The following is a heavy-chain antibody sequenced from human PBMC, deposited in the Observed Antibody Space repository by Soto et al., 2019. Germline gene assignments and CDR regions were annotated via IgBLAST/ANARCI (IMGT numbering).Heavy chain of an antibody. J-gene: IGHJ6*02. CDR1: GYSFTSYW. Sequence: GESLKISCEASGYSFTSYWIGLVRQMPGKGLEWMGIIHPGDSDTKYRPSFQGQVTISVDKSITTAYLHWSSLKASDTAMYYCARTHGTDLPASLAYYYFCGMDVWGQGTPVTVSS. V-gene: IGHV5-51*01. CDR2: IHPGDSDT. CDR3: ARTHGTDLPASLAYYYFCGMDV. D-gene: IGHD3-16*01.